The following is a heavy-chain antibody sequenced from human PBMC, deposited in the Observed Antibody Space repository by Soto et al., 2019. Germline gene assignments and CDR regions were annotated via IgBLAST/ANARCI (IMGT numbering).Heavy chain of an antibody. Sequence: QVQLVQSGAEVKKPGSSVKVSCKASGGTFSSYAISWVRQAPGQGLEWMGGIIPIFGTANYAQKFQGRVTITADESTSTAYMELSSLRSEDTAVYYCARDLPSHYDVWSGYPKAYYYGMDVWGQGTTVTVSS. D-gene: IGHD3-3*01. CDR1: GGTFSSYA. CDR3: ARDLPSHYDVWSGYPKAYYYGMDV. CDR2: IIPIFGTA. V-gene: IGHV1-69*12. J-gene: IGHJ6*02.